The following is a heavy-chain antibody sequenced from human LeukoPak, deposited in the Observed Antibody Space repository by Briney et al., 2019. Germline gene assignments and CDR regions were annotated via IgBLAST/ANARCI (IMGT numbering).Heavy chain of an antibody. Sequence: GGSLRLSCAASGFTVRSNYMSWVRQAPGKGLEWVSVIYSGGSTYYADSVEGRFTISRDNSKNTLYLQMNSLRAEDTAVYYCASESSGRLSDAFDIWGQGTMVTVSS. D-gene: IGHD6-19*01. J-gene: IGHJ3*02. CDR2: IYSGGST. CDR3: ASESSGRLSDAFDI. V-gene: IGHV3-53*01. CDR1: GFTVRSNY.